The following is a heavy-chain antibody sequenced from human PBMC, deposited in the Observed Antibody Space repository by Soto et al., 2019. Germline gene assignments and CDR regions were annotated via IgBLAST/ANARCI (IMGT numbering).Heavy chain of an antibody. J-gene: IGHJ6*02. Sequence: QVQLRQWGAGLLKPSETLVLTCAVSGGSFTDYYWGWIRQAPGKGLEWIGEINHSASSTYNPSLASRVTIFVDTSNKQFSLRLTSVTAADTAKYDCARGEYDSSGLYSWAPLGFDVWGQGTTVTVSS. CDR1: GGSFTDYY. CDR2: INHSASS. CDR3: ARGEYDSSGLYSWAPLGFDV. D-gene: IGHD3-22*01. V-gene: IGHV4-34*01.